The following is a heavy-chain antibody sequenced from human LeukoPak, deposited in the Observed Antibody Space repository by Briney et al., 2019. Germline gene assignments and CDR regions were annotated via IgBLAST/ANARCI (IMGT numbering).Heavy chain of an antibody. V-gene: IGHV3-20*04. J-gene: IGHJ5*02. Sequence: GGSLRLSCAASGFTFDDYGMSWVRQAPGKGLEWVSGINWNGGSTGYADSVKGRFTISRDNAKNSLYLQMNSLRAEDTALYYCARDGGYCSSTSCFSTWFDPWGQGTLVTVSS. CDR1: GFTFDDYG. CDR3: ARDGGYCSSTSCFSTWFDP. CDR2: INWNGGST. D-gene: IGHD2-2*01.